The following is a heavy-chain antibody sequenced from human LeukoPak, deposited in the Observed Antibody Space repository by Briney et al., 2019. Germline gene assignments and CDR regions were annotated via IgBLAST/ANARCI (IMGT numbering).Heavy chain of an antibody. CDR3: ARDSGSGSNDY. V-gene: IGHV1-3*01. CDR1: GYTFTIYA. Sequence: GASVKVSFKASGYTFTIYAIHWVRQAPGQRLEWMGWISAGNGNTKYSQNFQGRVTFISNTSATTAFMELSSLRSEDAAVYYCARDSGSGSNDYWGQGTLVTVSS. J-gene: IGHJ4*02. D-gene: IGHD1-26*01. CDR2: ISAGNGNT.